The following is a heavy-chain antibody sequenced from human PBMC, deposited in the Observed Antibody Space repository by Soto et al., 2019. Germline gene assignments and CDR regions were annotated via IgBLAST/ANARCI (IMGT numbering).Heavy chain of an antibody. J-gene: IGHJ4*01. V-gene: IGHV3-23*01. CDR2: LSGDGSDP. D-gene: IGHD6-13*01. Sequence: ETLSLTCAGSGVSISSRDWWTWVRQPPGKGLEWVSTLSGDGSDPYYSDSVKGRFTISRDNSKDTLYLQMNSLRAEDTALYFCAQLTPTYSSRWFGYWGQGTLVTVSS. CDR1: GVSISSRD. CDR3: AQLTPTYSSRWFGY.